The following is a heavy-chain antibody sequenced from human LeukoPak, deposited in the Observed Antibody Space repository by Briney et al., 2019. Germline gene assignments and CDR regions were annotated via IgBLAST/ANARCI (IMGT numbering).Heavy chain of an antibody. CDR3: ARGRGYYDSSGYRTAVWFDP. J-gene: IGHJ5*02. D-gene: IGHD3-22*01. V-gene: IGHV4-39*07. CDR2: INYNEGT. Sequence: SETLSLTCTVSGGSISSSNYFWGWIRQPPGKGLEWIGTINYNEGTKYNPSLKSRVTISVDTSKNQFSLKLSSVTAADTAVYYCARGRGYYDSSGYRTAVWFDPWGQGTLVTVSS. CDR1: GGSISSSNYF.